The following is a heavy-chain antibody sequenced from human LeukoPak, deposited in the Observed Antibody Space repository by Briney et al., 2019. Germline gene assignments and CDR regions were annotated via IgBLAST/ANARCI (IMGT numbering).Heavy chain of an antibody. V-gene: IGHV1-69*05. Sequence: SVKVSCKASGGTFSSYAISWVRQAPGQGLEWMGGIIPIFGTANYAQKFQGRVTITTDESTSTAYMELSSLRSEDTAVYYCARDRLSAAGTPYYYYYGMDVWGQGTTVTVSS. CDR3: ARDRLSAAGTPYYYYYGMDV. CDR2: IIPIFGTA. CDR1: GGTFSSYA. J-gene: IGHJ6*02. D-gene: IGHD6-13*01.